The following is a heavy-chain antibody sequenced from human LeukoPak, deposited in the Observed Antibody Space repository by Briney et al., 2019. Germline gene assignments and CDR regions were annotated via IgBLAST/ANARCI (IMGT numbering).Heavy chain of an antibody. V-gene: IGHV1-2*02. J-gene: IGHJ3*02. D-gene: IGHD6-19*01. CDR1: GYTFTGYY. Sequence: ASVKVSCKASGYTFTGYYMHWVRQAPGQGLEWMGWINPDSGGTKYAQKFQGRVTMTRDTSISTVYMELSRLRSDDKAVYYCARESVAGWAFDIWGQGTMVTVSS. CDR2: INPDSGGT. CDR3: ARESVAGWAFDI.